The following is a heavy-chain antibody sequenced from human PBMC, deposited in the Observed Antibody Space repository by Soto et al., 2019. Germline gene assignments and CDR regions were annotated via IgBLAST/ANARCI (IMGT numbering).Heavy chain of an antibody. J-gene: IGHJ6*03. CDR1: GDSFNDYY. D-gene: IGHD5-12*01. CDR2: INPNGGVT. V-gene: IGHV1-2*04. Sequence: QVQLVQSGAEVRKPGASVTVSCRSSGDSFNDYYIHWVRQAPGQVVEWMGWINPNGGVTKYAQKFQGWVSMTRDTSIRTVYMQLSRLRSDDTAVYYCARESGGATATLDYYYFYMDVWGTGTTVTVSS. CDR3: ARESGGATATLDYYYFYMDV.